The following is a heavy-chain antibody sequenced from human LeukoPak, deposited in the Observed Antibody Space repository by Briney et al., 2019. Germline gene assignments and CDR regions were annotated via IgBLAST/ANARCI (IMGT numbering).Heavy chain of an antibody. CDR2: ISGSGGST. Sequence: GGSLRLSCAASGFTFSSYAMSWVRQAPGKGLEWVSAISGSGGSTYYADSVKGRFTISRDNSKNTLYLQMNSLRAEDTAVYYCATDDIGSYYNSGYFDYWGQGTLVTVSS. CDR3: ATDDIGSYYNSGYFDY. V-gene: IGHV3-23*01. CDR1: GFTFSSYA. J-gene: IGHJ4*02. D-gene: IGHD3-10*01.